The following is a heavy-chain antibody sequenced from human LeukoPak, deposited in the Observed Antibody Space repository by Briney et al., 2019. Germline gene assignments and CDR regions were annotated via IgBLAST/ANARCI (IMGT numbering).Heavy chain of an antibody. CDR2: IKSKTDGGTT. V-gene: IGHV3-15*01. D-gene: IGHD5-24*01. J-gene: IGHJ4*02. CDR3: TTEMANLFGYYFDY. Sequence: GGSLRLSCAASGFTFSNAWMSWVRQAPGKGLEWVGRIKSKTDGGTTDYAAPVKGRFTISRDDSKNTLYLQMNSLKTEDTAVYYCTTEMANLFGYYFDYWGQGTLVTVSS. CDR1: GFTFSNAW.